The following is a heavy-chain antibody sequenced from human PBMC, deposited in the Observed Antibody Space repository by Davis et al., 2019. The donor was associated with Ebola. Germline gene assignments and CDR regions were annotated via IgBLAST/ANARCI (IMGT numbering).Heavy chain of an antibody. CDR2: INPHNGNT. V-gene: IGHV1-18*04. CDR3: ARAQFPTTSDH. CDR1: GYTFTSYH. D-gene: IGHD1-1*01. J-gene: IGHJ4*02. Sequence: AASVKVSCKASGYTFTSYHMHWVRQAPGQGLEWMGWINPHNGNTNYAQNVQGRVTMTTDTSTSTAYMEVGSLRSDDTAVYYCARAQFPTTSDHWGQGTLVTVSS.